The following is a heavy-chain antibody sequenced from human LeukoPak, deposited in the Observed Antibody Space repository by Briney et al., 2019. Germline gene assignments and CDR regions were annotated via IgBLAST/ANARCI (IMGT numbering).Heavy chain of an antibody. CDR1: GFTFSSYG. J-gene: IGHJ5*02. D-gene: IGHD6-13*01. CDR2: ISGSGGST. CDR3: AKEPLSSSWYSNNWFDP. V-gene: IGHV3-23*01. Sequence: GGSLRLSCAASGFTFSSYGMSWVRQAPGKGLEWVSAISGSGGSTYYADSVKGRLTISRDNSKKTLCLQMNSLRAEDTAVYYCAKEPLSSSWYSNNWFDPWGQGTLVTVSS.